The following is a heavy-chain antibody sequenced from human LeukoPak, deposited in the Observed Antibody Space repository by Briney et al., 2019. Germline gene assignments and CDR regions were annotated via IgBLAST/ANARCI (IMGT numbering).Heavy chain of an antibody. D-gene: IGHD5-18*01. V-gene: IGHV3-21*01. Sequence: PGGSLRLSCAASGFTFSSYSMNWVRQAPGKGLEWVSSISSSSSYIHYADSVKGRFTISRDNAKNSLYLQMNSLRAEDTAVYYCARDSVTHDAFDIWGQGTMVTVSS. J-gene: IGHJ3*02. CDR2: ISSSSSYI. CDR1: GFTFSSYS. CDR3: ARDSVTHDAFDI.